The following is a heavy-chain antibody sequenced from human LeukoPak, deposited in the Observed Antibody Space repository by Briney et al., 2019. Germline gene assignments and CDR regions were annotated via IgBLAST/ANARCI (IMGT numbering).Heavy chain of an antibody. CDR3: AITPPITRKNIWPFDY. D-gene: IGHD3-10*01. V-gene: IGHV1-2*02. J-gene: IGHJ4*02. Sequence: GASVKVSCKASGYTFTGYYMHWVRQAPGQGLEWMGWINPNSGGTNYAQKLQGRVTMTRDTSISPAYMELSRLRSDDTAVYYCAITPPITRKNIWPFDYWGQGTLVTVSS. CDR1: GYTFTGYY. CDR2: INPNSGGT.